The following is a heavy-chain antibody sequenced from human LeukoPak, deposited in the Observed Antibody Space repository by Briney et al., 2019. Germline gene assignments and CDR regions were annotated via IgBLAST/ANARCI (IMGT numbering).Heavy chain of an antibody. D-gene: IGHD6-13*01. CDR1: GGSISSGGYY. J-gene: IGHJ3*02. V-gene: IGHV4-31*03. CDR3: AVFSSSWINAFDI. CDR2: IYNSGST. Sequence: SETLSLTCTVSGGSISSGGYYWSWIRQHPGKGLEWIGYIYNSGSTYYNPSLKSRVTISVDTSKNQFSLKLSSVTAADTAVYYCAVFSSSWINAFDIWGQGTMVTVSS.